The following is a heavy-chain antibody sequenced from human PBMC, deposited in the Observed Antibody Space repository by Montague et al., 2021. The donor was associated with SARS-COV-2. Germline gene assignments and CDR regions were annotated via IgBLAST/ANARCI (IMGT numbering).Heavy chain of an antibody. Sequence: TLSLTCTVSGGSISSGGYYWSWIRQHPGKGLEWIGYIYYSGSTYYNPSLKSRVTISVDTSKNQFSLKLSSVTAADTAVYYCARATPGYCSSTSCYTGHAFDXWGQGTMGTVSS. CDR3: ARATPGYCSSTSCYTGHAFDX. D-gene: IGHD2-2*02. V-gene: IGHV4-31*03. CDR2: IYYSGST. J-gene: IGHJ3*02. CDR1: GGSISSGGYY.